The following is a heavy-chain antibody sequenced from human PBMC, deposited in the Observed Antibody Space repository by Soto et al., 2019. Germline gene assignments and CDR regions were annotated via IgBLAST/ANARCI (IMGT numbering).Heavy chain of an antibody. V-gene: IGHV3-30-3*01. CDR1: GLTFSTYA. CDR2: ISYDGTNR. Sequence: QVLLGESGGVVVQPGRSLRLSCAASGLTFSTYAMHWVRQAPGKGLEWVAFISYDGTNRCYPDSVKGRFTISRDNSKNTLYLQMNSLKTEDTAVYYCARESSSTVTTGGGGSAKDYWGQGTLVTVSS. D-gene: IGHD4-17*01. CDR3: ARESSSTVTTGGGGSAKDY. J-gene: IGHJ4*02.